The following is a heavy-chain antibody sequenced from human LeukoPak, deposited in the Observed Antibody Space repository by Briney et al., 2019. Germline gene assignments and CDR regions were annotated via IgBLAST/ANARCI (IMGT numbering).Heavy chain of an antibody. CDR1: GYPISSGYY. V-gene: IGHV4-38-2*02. D-gene: IGHD6-19*01. Sequence: SETLSLTCTVSGYPISSGYYWGWLGQPPGKGLEWIGSIYHSGSTYYNPSLKSRVTISVDTSKNQFSLKLSSVTPADTAVYYCARAVAGTLDYWGQGTLVTVSS. CDR2: IYHSGST. J-gene: IGHJ4*02. CDR3: ARAVAGTLDY.